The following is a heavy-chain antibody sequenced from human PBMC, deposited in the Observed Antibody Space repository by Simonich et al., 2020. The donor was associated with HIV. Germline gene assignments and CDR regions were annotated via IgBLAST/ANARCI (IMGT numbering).Heavy chain of an antibody. D-gene: IGHD5-12*01. CDR3: ARDRGFYSGYDGQYYYGMDV. J-gene: IGHJ6*02. CDR1: GFTFSSYS. CDR2: IRISSSYI. Sequence: EVQLVESGGGLVQPGRSLRLSCAASGFTFSSYSMNWVRQAPGKGVEWVSSIRISSSYIYYADSVKGRFTISRDNAKNSLYLQMNSLRAEVTAVYYCARDRGFYSGYDGQYYYGMDVWGQGTTVT. V-gene: IGHV3-21*01.